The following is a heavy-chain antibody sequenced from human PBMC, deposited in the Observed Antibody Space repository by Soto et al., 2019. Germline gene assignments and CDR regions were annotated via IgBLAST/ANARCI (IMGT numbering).Heavy chain of an antibody. J-gene: IGHJ6*02. CDR1: GFPFSTYG. V-gene: IGHV3-21*05. CDR3: ARGLYSSSWYGALGAYYYYGMDV. CDR2: ISSSSSYI. Sequence: PGGSLRLSCAASGFPFSTYGMNWVRQAPGKGLEWVSYISSSSSYIYYADSVKGRFTISRDNAKNSLYLQMNSLRAEDTAVYYCARGLYSSSWYGALGAYYYYGMDVWGQGTTVTVSS. D-gene: IGHD6-13*01.